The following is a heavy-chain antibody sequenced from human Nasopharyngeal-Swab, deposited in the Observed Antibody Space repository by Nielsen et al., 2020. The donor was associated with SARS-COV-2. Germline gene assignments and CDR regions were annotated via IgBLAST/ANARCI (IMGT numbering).Heavy chain of an antibody. V-gene: IGHV1-69*01. D-gene: IGHD4-11*01. CDR2: IIPIFGTA. J-gene: IGHJ6*02. Sequence: WVRRAPGQGLEWMGGIIPIFGTANYAQKFQGRVTITADESTSTAYMELSSLRSEDTAVYYCARGLTTVTTYYYYGMDVWGQGTTVTVSS. CDR3: ARGLTTVTTYYYYGMDV.